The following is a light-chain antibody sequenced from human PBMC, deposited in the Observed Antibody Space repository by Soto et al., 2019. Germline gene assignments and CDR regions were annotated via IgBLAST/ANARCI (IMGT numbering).Light chain of an antibody. V-gene: IGKV3-15*01. J-gene: IGKJ1*01. CDR1: ESITSN. CDR3: QQYNRWPPWT. CDR2: GAS. Sequence: EIVMTQSPATLSVSPGETVTLSCRASESITSNLAWYQQKSGQAPRLVLYGASTRATGIPARFSGSGSGTEFTLTITTLKSEDFAVYYCQQYNRWPPWTFGQGTRVGI.